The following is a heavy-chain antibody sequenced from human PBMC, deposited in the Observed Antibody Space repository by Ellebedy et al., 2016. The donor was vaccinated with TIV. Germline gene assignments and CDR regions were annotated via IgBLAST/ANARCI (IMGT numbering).Heavy chain of an antibody. Sequence: SETLSLXCSVSSDSIVSRDNYWAWIRQPPGKGLEWIGSVYYSETTSHTVIHPSLKSRVSIFVDTSKNQFSLNLTSVTAADTAIYYCARSARGGYSGYEGYWGQGTLVTVSS. D-gene: IGHD5-12*01. J-gene: IGHJ4*02. V-gene: IGHV4-39*01. CDR1: SDSIVSRDNY. CDR3: ARSARGGYSGYEGY. CDR2: VYYSETT.